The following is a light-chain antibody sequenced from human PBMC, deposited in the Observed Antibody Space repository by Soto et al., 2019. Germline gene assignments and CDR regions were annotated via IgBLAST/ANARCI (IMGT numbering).Light chain of an antibody. Sequence: QSVLTQPPSASGSPGQSVTISCIGTSSDVGRYNYVSWYQHHPGKAPKLIIYEVTKRPSGVPDRFSGSKSGNTASLTVSGLQAHDEAAYYCNSYVGSNNYVFGTGTKVTVL. CDR2: EVT. CDR1: SSDVGRYNY. CDR3: NSYVGSNNYV. V-gene: IGLV2-8*01. J-gene: IGLJ1*01.